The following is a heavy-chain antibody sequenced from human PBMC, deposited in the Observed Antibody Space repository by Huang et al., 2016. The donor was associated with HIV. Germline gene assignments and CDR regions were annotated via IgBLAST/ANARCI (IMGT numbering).Heavy chain of an antibody. V-gene: IGHV3-23*01. D-gene: IGHD3-3*01. CDR1: GFTFGSYA. CDR3: AKHLGGRRGFTFIVLFGAFDM. J-gene: IGHJ3*02. CDR2: TTASGGST. Sequence: EVQLLESGGGLAQPGGSLRLSCTASGFTFGSYAMNWVRRAPGKGLEWVSGTTASGGSTYYAKSVKGRFTISRDNSKNTLYLQMNSLRAEDTALYYCAKHLGGRRGFTFIVLFGAFDMWGQGTMVTVSS.